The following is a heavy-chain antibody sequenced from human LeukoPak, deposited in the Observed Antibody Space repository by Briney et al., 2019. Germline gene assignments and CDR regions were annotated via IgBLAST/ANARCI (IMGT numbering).Heavy chain of an antibody. V-gene: IGHV3-21*01. Sequence: PGGSLRLSCAVSGFTLSSYTINWARQAPGKGLEWVSSISSSSSYIYYADSVKGRFTISRDNAKNSLYLQMNSLRAEDTAVYYCSRGRITMIRGPSDYWGQGTLVTVSS. D-gene: IGHD3-10*01. J-gene: IGHJ4*02. CDR2: ISSSSSYI. CDR3: SRGRITMIRGPSDY. CDR1: GFTLSSYT.